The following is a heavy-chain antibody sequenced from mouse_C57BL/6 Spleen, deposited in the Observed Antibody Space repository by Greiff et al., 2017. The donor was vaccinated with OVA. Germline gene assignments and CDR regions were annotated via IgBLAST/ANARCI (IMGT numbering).Heavy chain of an antibody. CDR1: GYAFSSSW. V-gene: IGHV1-82*01. J-gene: IGHJ3*01. Sequence: QVQLQQSGPELVKPGASVKISCKASGYAFSSSWMNWVKQRPGKGLEWIGRIYPGDGDTNYNGTFKGKATLTADKSSSTAYMQLSSLTSEDAAVYFCARGETGTLAYWGQGTLVTVSA. CDR2: IYPGDGDT. CDR3: ARGETGTLAY. D-gene: IGHD4-1*01.